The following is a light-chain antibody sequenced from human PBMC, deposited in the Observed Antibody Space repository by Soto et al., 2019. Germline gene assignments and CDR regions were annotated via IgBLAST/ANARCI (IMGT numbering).Light chain of an antibody. CDR1: QRVSSSY. CDR2: GAS. V-gene: IGKV3-20*01. CDR3: QQYGSSLFT. Sequence: EIVLTQSPGALSLYRGEKATLSCRACQRVSSSYLAWSQQKPGQAPRLVICGASCRASGLPCRFSRRGSGRDLPLTISRLESEDFALYYWQQYGSSLFTFGGGTKVDIK. J-gene: IGKJ4*01.